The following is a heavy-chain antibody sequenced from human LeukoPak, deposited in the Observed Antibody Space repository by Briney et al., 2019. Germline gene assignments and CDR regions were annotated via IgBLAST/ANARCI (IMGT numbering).Heavy chain of an antibody. V-gene: IGHV3-74*01. J-gene: IGHJ6*02. CDR2: INGEGSRI. CDR3: ARDPGYYYYGMDV. Sequence: GGSLRLSCAVTGFNLRTYWIHWVRHSPGRGLEWVARINGEGSRISYAASVRGRLTISRDNAKNTAYLQMNSLRAEDTALYYCARDPGYYYYGMDVWGQGTTVVVSS. CDR1: GFNLRTYW.